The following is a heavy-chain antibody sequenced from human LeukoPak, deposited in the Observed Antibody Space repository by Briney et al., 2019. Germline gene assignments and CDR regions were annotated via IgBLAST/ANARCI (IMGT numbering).Heavy chain of an antibody. CDR1: GGSISSYY. V-gene: IGHV4-59*01. D-gene: IGHD3-16*01. CDR2: IYYSGST. CDR3: VRAYGSVVYYGMDV. Sequence: KPSETLSLTCTASGGSISSYYWNWIRQPPGKGLEWIGYIYYSGSTNYNPSLKSRVTISVDTSKNQFSLKLSSVTAADTAVYYCVRAYGSVVYYGMDVWGQGTTVTVSS. J-gene: IGHJ6*02.